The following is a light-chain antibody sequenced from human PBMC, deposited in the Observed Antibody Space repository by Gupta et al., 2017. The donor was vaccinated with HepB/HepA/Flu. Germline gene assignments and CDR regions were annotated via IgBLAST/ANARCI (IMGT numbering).Light chain of an antibody. Sequence: SYELTQPPSVSVSPGQTASITCSGDKLGDKYACWYQQKQGQYPVLVTYQDSKRPSGIPERVSGSNSGNTETLTISGTQAMDEADYYCQAWDSSTAVVFGGGTKLTVL. CDR3: QAWDSSTAVV. CDR2: QDS. CDR1: KLGDKY. J-gene: IGLJ2*01. V-gene: IGLV3-1*01.